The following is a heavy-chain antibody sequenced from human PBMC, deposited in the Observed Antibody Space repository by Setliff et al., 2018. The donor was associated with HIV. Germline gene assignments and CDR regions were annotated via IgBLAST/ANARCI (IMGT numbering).Heavy chain of an antibody. J-gene: IGHJ6*03. CDR2: ISSSGTTI. Sequence: PGGSLRLSCAASGFTFSNYEMNWVRQAPGKGLEWVSYISSSGTTIYYADSVKGRFTISRDNAKNSLYLQMNSLRSEDTAVYFCAKSFNSGPTNWNIDVWGTGTTVTVSS. V-gene: IGHV3-48*03. D-gene: IGHD1-20*01. CDR1: GFTFSNYE. CDR3: AKSFNSGPTNWNIDV.